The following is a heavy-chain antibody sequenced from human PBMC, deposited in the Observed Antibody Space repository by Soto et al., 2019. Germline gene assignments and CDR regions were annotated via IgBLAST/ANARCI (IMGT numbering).Heavy chain of an antibody. CDR1: GFTFSSYA. D-gene: IGHD2-8*01. Sequence: GGSLRLSCAASGFTFSSYAMSWVRQAPGKGLEWVSAISGSGGSTYYADSVKGRFTISRDNSKNTLYLQMNSLRAEDTAVYYCAKASPIVLMVYAIQHYFDYWGQGTLVTVSS. J-gene: IGHJ4*02. CDR2: ISGSGGST. CDR3: AKASPIVLMVYAIQHYFDY. V-gene: IGHV3-23*01.